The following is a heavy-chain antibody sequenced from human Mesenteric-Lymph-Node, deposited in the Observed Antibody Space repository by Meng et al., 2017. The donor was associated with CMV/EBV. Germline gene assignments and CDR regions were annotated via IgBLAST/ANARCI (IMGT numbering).Heavy chain of an antibody. J-gene: IGHJ6*02. CDR2: ISTNGSAI. V-gene: IGHV3-11*01. Sequence: LTCAASGFTFYDYYMSWIRQAPGKGLEWVSYISTNGSAIYYADSVKGRFTISRDNDRNSLYLQINSQRAEDTAVYYCARGADPYGLDVWGQGTTVTVSS. CDR3: ARGADPYGLDV. CDR1: GFTFYDYY.